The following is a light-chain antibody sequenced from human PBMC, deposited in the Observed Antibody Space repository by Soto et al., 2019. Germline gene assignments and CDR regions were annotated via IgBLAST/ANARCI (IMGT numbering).Light chain of an antibody. V-gene: IGLV2-14*03. CDR2: DVS. CDR1: SSDIGDYKY. J-gene: IGLJ2*01. Sequence: QSVLTQPASVSGSPGQSITISCTGTSSDIGDYKYVSWYKQHPGKAPKLMIYDVSNRPSGVSNRFSGSKSGNTASLTISGLQAEDEADHYCSSYTDSSVVIFGGGTKLTVL. CDR3: SSYTDSSVVI.